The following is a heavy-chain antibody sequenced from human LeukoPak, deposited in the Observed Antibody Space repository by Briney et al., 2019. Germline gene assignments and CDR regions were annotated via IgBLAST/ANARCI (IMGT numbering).Heavy chain of an antibody. Sequence: GGSLRLSCAASGFTFSSYAMHWVRQAPGKGLEWVAFISSDGSNKYYADSVKGRFTISRDNAKNSLYLQMNSLRAEDTAVYYCARDGYGDYAPDYWGQGTLVTVSS. V-gene: IGHV3-30-3*01. D-gene: IGHD4-17*01. CDR3: ARDGYGDYAPDY. J-gene: IGHJ4*02. CDR2: ISSDGSNK. CDR1: GFTFSSYA.